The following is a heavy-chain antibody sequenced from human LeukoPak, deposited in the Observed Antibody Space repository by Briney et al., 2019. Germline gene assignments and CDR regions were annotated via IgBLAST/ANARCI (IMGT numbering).Heavy chain of an antibody. V-gene: IGHV1-18*01. CDR2: ISAYNGNT. CDR1: GYTFTSYG. D-gene: IGHD5-18*01. Sequence: ASVKVSCKASGYTFTSYGISWVRQAPGQGLEWMGWISAYNGNTNYAQKLQGRVTMTTDTSTSTAYMELRSLRSDDTAVYYCARTTQLWLLPDAFDIWGQGTMVTVSS. CDR3: ARTTQLWLLPDAFDI. J-gene: IGHJ3*02.